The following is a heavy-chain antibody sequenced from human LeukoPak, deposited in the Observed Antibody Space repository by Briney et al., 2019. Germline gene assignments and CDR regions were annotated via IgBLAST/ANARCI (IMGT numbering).Heavy chain of an antibody. J-gene: IGHJ4*02. CDR3: ARSDYGGYYDMFDF. Sequence: PGGSLRLSCAASGFTFGLYNMNWVRQAPGKGLEWVAVISYDGNHQYYTDSVKGRFTISRDNSNHTVHLQMDSLRGEDTAFYYCARSDYGGYYDMFDFWGQGTLVIVSS. V-gene: IGHV3-30*03. CDR2: ISYDGNHQ. CDR1: GFTFGLYN. D-gene: IGHD4-23*01.